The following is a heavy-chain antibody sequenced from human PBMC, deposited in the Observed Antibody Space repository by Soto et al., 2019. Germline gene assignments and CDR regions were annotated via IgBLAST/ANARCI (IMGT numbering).Heavy chain of an antibody. CDR2: ISYDGSNK. J-gene: IGHJ4*02. D-gene: IGHD3-22*01. CDR1: GFTFSSYA. Sequence: PGGSLRLSCAASGFTFSSYAMHWVRQAPGKGLEWVAVISYDGSNKYYADSVKGRFTISRDNSKNTLYLQMNSLRAEDTAVYFCARDGGIITMIVVVGNYFDYWGQGTLVTVSS. V-gene: IGHV3-30-3*01. CDR3: ARDGGIITMIVVVGNYFDY.